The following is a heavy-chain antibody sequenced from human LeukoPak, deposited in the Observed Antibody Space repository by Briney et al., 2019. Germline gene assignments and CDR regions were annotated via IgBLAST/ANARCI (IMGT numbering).Heavy chain of an antibody. Sequence: TVKVSCKASGGTFSSYAISWVRQAPGQGLEWMGRIIPILGIANYAQKFQGRVTITADKSTSTAYMELSSLRSEDTAVYYCAGGYCSGGSCFWFDPWGQGTLVTVSS. CDR1: GGTFSSYA. CDR2: IIPILGIA. V-gene: IGHV1-69*04. J-gene: IGHJ5*02. D-gene: IGHD2-15*01. CDR3: AGGYCSGGSCFWFDP.